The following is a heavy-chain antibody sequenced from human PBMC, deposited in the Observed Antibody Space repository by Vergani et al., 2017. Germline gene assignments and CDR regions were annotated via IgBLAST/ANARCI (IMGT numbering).Heavy chain of an antibody. CDR1: GGSITSSSYY. Sequence: QLHLQESGPGLVKPSETLSITCTVSGGSITSSSYYWGWIRQPPGKGLEWIGSIYYSGSTYYNPSLKSRVDISVDTSKNQFSLKLSSVTAADTAVYYCAGLSGVYDYVWGSYRYYFDYWGQGTLVTVSS. D-gene: IGHD3-16*02. V-gene: IGHV4-39*01. CDR3: AGLSGVYDYVWGSYRYYFDY. CDR2: IYYSGST. J-gene: IGHJ4*02.